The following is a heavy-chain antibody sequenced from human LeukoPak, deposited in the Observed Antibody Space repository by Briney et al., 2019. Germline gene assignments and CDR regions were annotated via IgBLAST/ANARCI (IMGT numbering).Heavy chain of an antibody. CDR2: IYYSGST. J-gene: IGHJ6*03. Sequence: SETLSLTCTVSGGSISSYYGSWIRQPPGKGLEWIGHIYYSGSTKYNPSLKSRVTISVDTSKNQSSLKVSSVTAADTAVYYCARVTSGSYYGGYYYMDVWGKGTTVTLSS. CDR3: ARVTSGSYYGGYYYMDV. CDR1: GGSISSYY. D-gene: IGHD1-26*01. V-gene: IGHV4-59*01.